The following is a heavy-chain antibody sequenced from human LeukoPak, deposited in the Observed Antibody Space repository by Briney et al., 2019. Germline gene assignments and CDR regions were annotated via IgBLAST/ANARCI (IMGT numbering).Heavy chain of an antibody. D-gene: IGHD6-19*01. V-gene: IGHV1-2*02. Sequence: ASVKVSCKASGYTFTGYYMHGVRQAPGQGLEWMGWINPNSGDTNYAQKFQGRVTVTRDTSISTAYMELSRLRFDDTAVYYCARVGSSGWYVHPTLDYWGQGTLVTVSS. J-gene: IGHJ4*02. CDR3: ARVGSSGWYVHPTLDY. CDR2: INPNSGDT. CDR1: GYTFTGYY.